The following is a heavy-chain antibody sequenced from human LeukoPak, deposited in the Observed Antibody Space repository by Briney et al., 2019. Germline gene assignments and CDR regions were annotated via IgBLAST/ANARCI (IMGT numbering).Heavy chain of an antibody. CDR1: GFTLSNAW. CDR2: IKQDGSEK. D-gene: IGHD3-10*01. Sequence: GGSLRLSCAASGFTLSNAWMNWVRQAPGKGLEWVANIKQDGSEKYYVDSVKGRVTISRDNAKNSLYLQMNSLRAEDTAVYYCARLSEMFRGPQVIYYFDYWGQGTLVTVSS. J-gene: IGHJ4*02. V-gene: IGHV3-7*01. CDR3: ARLSEMFRGPQVIYYFDY.